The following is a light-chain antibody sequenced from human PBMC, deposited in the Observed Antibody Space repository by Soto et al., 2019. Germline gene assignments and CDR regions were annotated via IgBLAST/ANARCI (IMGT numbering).Light chain of an antibody. CDR3: SSYTSSSTMG. Sequence: QSVLTQPASVSGSPGQSITISCTGTSSDVGGYNYVSWYQQHPGKAPKRMIYDVSNRPSVVSNRCSGSKSGNTASLTISGLQAEDEADYYCSSYTSSSTMGFGGGTKVTVL. J-gene: IGLJ2*01. V-gene: IGLV2-14*01. CDR2: DVS. CDR1: SSDVGGYNY.